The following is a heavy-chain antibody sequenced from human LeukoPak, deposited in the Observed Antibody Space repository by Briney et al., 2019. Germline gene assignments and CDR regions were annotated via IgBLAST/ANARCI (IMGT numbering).Heavy chain of an antibody. J-gene: IGHJ4*02. D-gene: IGHD6-19*01. CDR2: INWNGGST. CDR3: ARDGIAVAGTSVLGY. V-gene: IGHV3-20*04. Sequence: GGSLRLSCAASGFTFDDYGMSWVRQAPGKGLEWVSGINWNGGSTGYADSVKGRFTISRDNAKNSLYLQMNSLRAEDTAVYYCARDGIAVAGTSVLGYWGQGTLVTVSS. CDR1: GFTFDDYG.